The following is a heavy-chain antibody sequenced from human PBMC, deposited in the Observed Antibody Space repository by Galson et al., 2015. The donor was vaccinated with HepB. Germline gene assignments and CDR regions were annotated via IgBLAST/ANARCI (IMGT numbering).Heavy chain of an antibody. D-gene: IGHD2-15*01. CDR2: ISGSGGST. V-gene: IGHV3-23*01. CDR3: AKNKYCSGGSCYWLDY. J-gene: IGHJ4*02. CDR1: GFTFSSYA. Sequence: SLRLSCAASGFTFSSYAMSWVRQAPGKGLEWVSAISGSGGSTYYADSVKGRFTISRDNSKNTLYLQMNSLRAEDTAVYYCAKNKYCSGGSCYWLDYWGQGTLVTVSS.